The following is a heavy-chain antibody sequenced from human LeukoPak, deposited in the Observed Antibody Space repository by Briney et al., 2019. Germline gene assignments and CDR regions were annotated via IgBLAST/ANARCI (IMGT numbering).Heavy chain of an antibody. CDR1: GFTFSSYA. J-gene: IGHJ4*02. V-gene: IGHV3-23*01. CDR3: AKGRSSGWYHYYDSSGYLH. D-gene: IGHD3-22*01. CDR2: ISGSGGST. Sequence: PGGSLRLSCAASGFTFSSYAMSWVRQAPGKGLEWVSAISGSGGSTYYADSVKGRFTISRDNSKNTLYLQMNSLRAEDTAVYYCAKGRSSGWYHYYDSSGYLHWGQGTLVTVSS.